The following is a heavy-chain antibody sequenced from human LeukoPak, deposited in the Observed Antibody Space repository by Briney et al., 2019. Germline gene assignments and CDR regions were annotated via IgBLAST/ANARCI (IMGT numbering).Heavy chain of an antibody. CDR3: ARDRSYDFWSGYYPYYYMDV. CDR2: ISSTGST. J-gene: IGHJ6*03. Sequence: PSETLPLTCTVSGGSISSGGHYWSWIRQPAGKGLEYLGRISSTGSTNYNPSLRSRVTISADTSKNQLSLKLSSVTAADTAVYYCARDRSYDFWSGYYPYYYMDVWGKGTTVTVSS. V-gene: IGHV4-61*02. CDR1: GGSISSGGHY. D-gene: IGHD3-3*01.